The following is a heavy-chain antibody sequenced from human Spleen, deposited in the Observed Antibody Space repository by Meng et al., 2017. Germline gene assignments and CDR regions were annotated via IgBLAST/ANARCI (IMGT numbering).Heavy chain of an antibody. D-gene: IGHD4-11*01. Sequence: GSLRLSCTVSGGSMSFYYWSWIRQPPGKGLEWIGYIYYTGSANYNPSFKSRVTISIDTSKNQFSLKVRSVTATDTAVYYCARDPYSNPGYYGLDVWGQGTTVTVSS. CDR1: GGSMSFYY. CDR2: IYYTGSA. J-gene: IGHJ6*02. V-gene: IGHV4-59*01. CDR3: ARDPYSNPGYYGLDV.